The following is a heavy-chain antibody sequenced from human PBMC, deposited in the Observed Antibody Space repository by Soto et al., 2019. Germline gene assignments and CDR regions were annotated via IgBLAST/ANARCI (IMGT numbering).Heavy chain of an antibody. J-gene: IGHJ6*02. V-gene: IGHV4-39*01. CDR1: GGSISSSSYY. Sequence: QLQLQESGPGLVKPSETLSLTCTVSGGSISSSSYYWGWIRQPPGKGLEWIGSIYYSGSTYYNPSLKSRVTISVDTSKNQFSLKLSSVTAADTAVYYCARLYYDILTGYFHPDYYYGMDVWGQGTTVTVSS. D-gene: IGHD3-9*01. CDR2: IYYSGST. CDR3: ARLYYDILTGYFHPDYYYGMDV.